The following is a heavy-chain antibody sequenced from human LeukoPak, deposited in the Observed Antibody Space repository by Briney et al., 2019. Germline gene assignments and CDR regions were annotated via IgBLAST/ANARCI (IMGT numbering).Heavy chain of an antibody. CDR2: ISSSSSYI. CDR3: ARRTYSSGHYDY. J-gene: IGHJ4*02. CDR1: GFTFSSYS. Sequence: GGSLRLSCAASGFTFSSYSMNWVRQAPGKGLEWVSSISSSSSYIYYADSVVGRFTISRDDAKNSLFLQMDSLRADDTAVFYCARRTYSSGHYDYWGQGTLVTVSS. V-gene: IGHV3-21*01. D-gene: IGHD6-19*01.